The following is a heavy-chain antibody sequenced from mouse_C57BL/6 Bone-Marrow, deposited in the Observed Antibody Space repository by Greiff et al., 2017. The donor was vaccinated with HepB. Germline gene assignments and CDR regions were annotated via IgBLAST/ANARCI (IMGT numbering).Heavy chain of an antibody. J-gene: IGHJ4*01. D-gene: IGHD1-1*01. V-gene: IGHV14-3*01. CDR1: GFNIKNTY. Sequence: EVKLVESVAELVRPGASVKLSCTASGFNIKNTYMHWVKQRPEQGLEWIGRIDPANGNTKYAPKFQGKATITADTSSNTAYLQLSSLTSEDTAIYYCARLTTVVATDAMDYWGQGTSVTVSS. CDR2: IDPANGNT. CDR3: ARLTTVVATDAMDY.